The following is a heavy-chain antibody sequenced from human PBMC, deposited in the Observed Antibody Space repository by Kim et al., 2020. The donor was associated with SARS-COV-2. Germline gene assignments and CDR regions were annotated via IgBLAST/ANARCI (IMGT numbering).Heavy chain of an antibody. CDR3: ARQNRPSAVGYCSGGSCYPYWYFDL. CDR1: GYSFTSYW. V-gene: IGHV5-51*01. Sequence: GESLKISCKGSGYSFTSYWIGWVRQMPGKGLEWMGIIYPGDSDTRYSPSFQGQVTISADKSISTAYLQWSSLKASDTAMYYCARQNRPSAVGYCSGGSCYPYWYFDLWGRGTLVTVSS. CDR2: IYPGDSDT. D-gene: IGHD2-15*01. J-gene: IGHJ2*01.